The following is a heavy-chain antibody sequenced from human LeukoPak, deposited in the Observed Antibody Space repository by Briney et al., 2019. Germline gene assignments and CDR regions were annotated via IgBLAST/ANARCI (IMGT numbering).Heavy chain of an antibody. Sequence: SETLSLTCAVYGGSFSGYYWSWIRQPPGKGLEWIGEINHSGSTYYNPSLKSRVTISVDTSKNQFSLKLSSVTAADTAVYYCARAGVDIVATGPGGNWFDPWGQGTPVNVSS. V-gene: IGHV4-34*09. CDR2: INHSGST. J-gene: IGHJ5*02. D-gene: IGHD5-12*01. CDR1: GGSFSGYY. CDR3: ARAGVDIVATGPGGNWFDP.